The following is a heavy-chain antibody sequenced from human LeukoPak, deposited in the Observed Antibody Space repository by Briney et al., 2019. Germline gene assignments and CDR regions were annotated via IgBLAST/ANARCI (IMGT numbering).Heavy chain of an antibody. CDR3: AKGLYYSILTGNYFDP. J-gene: IGHJ5*02. CDR2: ITGNSDSV. Sequence: GGSLRLSCAASGFTFSSYAMHWVRQLPGKGLEWVAGITGNSDSVGYGDSVKGRFTISRDNAKNSLFLQMNSLSADDTAFYYCAKGLYYSILTGNYFDPWGQGTPVTVSS. D-gene: IGHD3-9*01. V-gene: IGHV3-9*01. CDR1: GFTFSSYA.